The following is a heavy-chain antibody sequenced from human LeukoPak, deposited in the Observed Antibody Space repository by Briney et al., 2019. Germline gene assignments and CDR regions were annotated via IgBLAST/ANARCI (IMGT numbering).Heavy chain of an antibody. Sequence: PSETLSLTCTVSSGSISTSNYYWGWVRQPPGKALEWIGNIFYSGSTYYSPSLKSRVTISLDTSRNQFSLKLNSVTAADTAVYYCTGKYYYDTSGYYYADYWGQGTLVTVSS. CDR3: TGKYYYDTSGYYYADY. D-gene: IGHD3-22*01. J-gene: IGHJ4*02. V-gene: IGHV4-39*07. CDR2: IFYSGST. CDR1: SGSISTSNYY.